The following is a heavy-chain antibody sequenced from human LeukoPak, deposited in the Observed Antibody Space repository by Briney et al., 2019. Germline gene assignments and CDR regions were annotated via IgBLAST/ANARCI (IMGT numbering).Heavy chain of an antibody. J-gene: IGHJ4*02. V-gene: IGHV3-74*01. CDR1: GFTFNSFW. CDR3: ARGEVQPVDY. Sequence: GGSLRLSCAASGFTFNSFWMHWVRQAPGKGLVWVSDMNEYATTRRYADSVKGRFTISRDNAKNTLYLQMNNLRAEDTAMYFCARGEVQPVDYWGQRTLVIVSS. CDR2: MNEYATTR. D-gene: IGHD1-26*01.